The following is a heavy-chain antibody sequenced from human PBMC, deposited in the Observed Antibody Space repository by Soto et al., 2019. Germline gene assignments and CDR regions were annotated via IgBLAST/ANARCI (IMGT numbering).Heavy chain of an antibody. CDR3: AKVWGRAIAARTPDYYYYYGMDG. CDR2: ISGSGGST. J-gene: IGHJ6*02. Sequence: PGGSLRLSCAASGFTFSSYAMSWVRQAPGKGLEWVSAISGSGGSTYYADSVKGRFTISRDNSKNTLYLQMNSLRAEDTAVYYCAKVWGRAIAARTPDYYYYYGMDGWGQGTTVTAPS. D-gene: IGHD6-13*01. V-gene: IGHV3-23*01. CDR1: GFTFSSYA.